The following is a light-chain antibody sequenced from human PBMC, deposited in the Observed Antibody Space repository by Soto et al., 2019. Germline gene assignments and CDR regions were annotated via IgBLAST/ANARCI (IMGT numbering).Light chain of an antibody. Sequence: EIVLTQSPATLSLSPGERATLSCRASQSVSRHLACYQQRPGQAPPLLINDIYYRDSGIPGRFSGSGSATDFTLTISILDPEDSAVYCCQHRSWPRITFGQGTKLEI. J-gene: IGKJ2*01. CDR3: QHRSWPRIT. V-gene: IGKV3-11*01. CDR2: DIY. CDR1: QSVSRH.